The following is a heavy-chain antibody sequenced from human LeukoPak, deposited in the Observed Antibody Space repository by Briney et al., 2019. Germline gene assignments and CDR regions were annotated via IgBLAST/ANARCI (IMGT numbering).Heavy chain of an antibody. D-gene: IGHD6-6*01. Sequence: SETLSLTCTVSGGSISSYYWSWIRQPPGKGLEWIGHIYTSGSTNYNPSLKSRVTISVDTSKNQFSPKVSSVTAADTAVYYCARTYSSSSHFDYWGQGTLVTVSS. J-gene: IGHJ4*02. V-gene: IGHV4-4*09. CDR1: GGSISSYY. CDR2: IYTSGST. CDR3: ARTYSSSSHFDY.